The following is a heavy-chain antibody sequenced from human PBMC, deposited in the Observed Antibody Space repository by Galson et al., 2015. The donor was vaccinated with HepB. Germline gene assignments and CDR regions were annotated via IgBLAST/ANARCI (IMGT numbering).Heavy chain of an antibody. D-gene: IGHD3-22*01. J-gene: IGHJ4*02. CDR2: ISGRGGST. V-gene: IGHV3-23*01. Sequence: SLRLSCAASGFTFSSYAMSWVRQAPGKGLEWVSAISGRGGSTYYADSVKGRFTISRDNSKNTLYLQMNSLRAEDTAVYYCAKDRGYYYDSSGYYYEAIYYFDYWGQGTLVTVSS. CDR3: AKDRGYYYDSSGYYYEAIYYFDY. CDR1: GFTFSSYA.